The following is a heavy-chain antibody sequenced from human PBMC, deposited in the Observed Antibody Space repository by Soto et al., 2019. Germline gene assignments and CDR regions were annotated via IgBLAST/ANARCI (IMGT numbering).Heavy chain of an antibody. CDR1: GFTFSSYD. Sequence: GGSLRLSCAASGFTFSSYDMHWVRQATGKGLEWVSAIGTAGDTYYPGSVKGRFTISRENAKNSLYLQMNSLRAEDTAVYYCARDQGYCSSTSCARYYYYYGMDVWGQGTTVTVSS. CDR2: IGTAGDT. D-gene: IGHD2-2*01. CDR3: ARDQGYCSSTSCARYYYYYGMDV. J-gene: IGHJ6*02. V-gene: IGHV3-13*01.